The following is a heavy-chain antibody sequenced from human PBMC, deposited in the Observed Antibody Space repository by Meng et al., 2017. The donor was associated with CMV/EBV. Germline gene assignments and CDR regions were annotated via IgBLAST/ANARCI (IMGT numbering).Heavy chain of an antibody. J-gene: IGHJ4*02. V-gene: IGHV3-15*01. CDR3: TTLYYYDSSGLNY. Sequence: GESLKISCAASGFTFSSYWMHWVRQAPGKGLEWVGRIKSKTDGGTTDYAAPVKGRFTISRDDSKNTLYLQMNSLKTEDTAVYYCTTLYYYDSSGLNYWGQGTLVTVSS. CDR2: IKSKTDGGTT. CDR1: GFTFSSYW. D-gene: IGHD3-22*01.